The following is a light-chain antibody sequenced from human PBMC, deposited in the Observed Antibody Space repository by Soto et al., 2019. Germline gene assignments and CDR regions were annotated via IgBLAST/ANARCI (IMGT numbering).Light chain of an antibody. Sequence: IQVTQSPSSLSASVGDRVTITCRASQGITSYLAWYQQKPGKAPKLLIYAASALQTGVSSRFSGSGYGTDFALTISNLQPEDFATYXCQQLYSYPLTFGGGTTVEF. CDR3: QQLYSYPLT. CDR2: AAS. J-gene: IGKJ4*01. CDR1: QGITSY. V-gene: IGKV1-9*01.